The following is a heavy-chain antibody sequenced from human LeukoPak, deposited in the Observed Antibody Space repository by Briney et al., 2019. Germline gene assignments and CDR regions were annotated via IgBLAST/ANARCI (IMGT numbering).Heavy chain of an antibody. CDR2: INPSGGST. CDR1: GYTFTSYY. J-gene: IGHJ4*02. V-gene: IGHV1-46*01. D-gene: IGHD2-8*01. Sequence: ASVKVSCKASGYTFTSYYMHWVRQTPGQGLEWMGIINPSGGSTSYAQKFQGRVTITADESTSTAYMELSSLRSEDTAVYYCAKARAAPRPYCTNGVCYTLEGFDYWGQGTLVTVSS. CDR3: AKARAAPRPYCTNGVCYTLEGFDY.